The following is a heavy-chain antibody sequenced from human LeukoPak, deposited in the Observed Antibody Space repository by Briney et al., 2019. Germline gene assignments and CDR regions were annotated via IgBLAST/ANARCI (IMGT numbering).Heavy chain of an antibody. Sequence: GGSLRLSCAASGFTFSSYAMHWVRQAPGKGLEWVAVISYDGSNKYYADSVKGRFTISRDNSKNTLYLQMNSLRAEDTAVYYCAKDGETYYYGSGSYYGHFDYWGQGTLVAVS. CDR1: GFTFSSYA. V-gene: IGHV3-30*04. CDR3: AKDGETYYYGSGSYYGHFDY. CDR2: ISYDGSNK. J-gene: IGHJ4*02. D-gene: IGHD3-10*01.